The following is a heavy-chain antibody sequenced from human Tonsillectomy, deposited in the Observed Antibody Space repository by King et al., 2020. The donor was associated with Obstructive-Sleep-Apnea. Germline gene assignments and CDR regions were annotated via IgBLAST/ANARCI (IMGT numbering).Heavy chain of an antibody. D-gene: IGHD3-10*01. CDR1: GYTFTGYY. Sequence: QLVQSGAEVKKPGASVKVSCKASGYTFTGYYMHWVRQAPGQGLEWMGWINPNSGGTNYAQKFQGRVTMTRDTSISTAYMELSRLRSDDTAVYYCARERSTMVRGAPLFDYWGQGTLVTVSS. CDR3: ARERSTMVRGAPLFDY. J-gene: IGHJ4*02. CDR2: INPNSGGT. V-gene: IGHV1-2*02.